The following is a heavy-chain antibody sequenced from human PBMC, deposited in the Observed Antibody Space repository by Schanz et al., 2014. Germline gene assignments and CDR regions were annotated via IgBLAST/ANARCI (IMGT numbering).Heavy chain of an antibody. V-gene: IGHV3-74*01. CDR3: AMGGYQLHH. CDR2: INSDGTTT. CDR1: GFTFSTYW. Sequence: EVQLVESGGGLVQPGGSLRLSCAASGFTFSTYWMHWVRRAPGKGLVWVSHINSDGTTTTYADSVKGRFTISRDNAENTLYLQMNSLRVEDTAVYYCAMGGYQLHHWGQGTLVTVSS. D-gene: IGHD1-7*01. J-gene: IGHJ4*02.